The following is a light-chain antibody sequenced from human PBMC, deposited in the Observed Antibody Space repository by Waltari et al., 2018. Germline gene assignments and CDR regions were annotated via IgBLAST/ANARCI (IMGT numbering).Light chain of an antibody. CDR2: DVS. V-gene: IGLV2-14*03. CDR1: SSDIGLYNY. J-gene: IGLJ2*01. Sequence: QSALTQPASVSGSPGQSNTISCTGTSSDIGLYNYVSWYQQHPDRDPKLLIFDVSNRPSGVPNRFSGSKSGNTASLTITGLQAEDEADYYCASYTSSSLIFGGGTKLTVL. CDR3: ASYTSSSLI.